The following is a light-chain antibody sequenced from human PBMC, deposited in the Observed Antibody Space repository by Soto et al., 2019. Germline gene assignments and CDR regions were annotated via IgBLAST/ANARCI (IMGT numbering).Light chain of an antibody. CDR3: QQTYSAPLT. V-gene: IGKV1-39*01. CDR2: AAS. CDR1: QSISSY. Sequence: DIQMTQSPSSLSASVGDRVTITCRAGQSISSYLNWYQHKPGKAPKLLIYAASSFQSGVPSRFSGSESGTDFTLTISSLQPEDFATYYCQQTYSAPLTFGGGTKVDIK. J-gene: IGKJ4*01.